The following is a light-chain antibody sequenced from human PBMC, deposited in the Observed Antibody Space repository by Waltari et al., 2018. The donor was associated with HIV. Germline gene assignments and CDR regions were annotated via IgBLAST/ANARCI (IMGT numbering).Light chain of an antibody. CDR1: SVSKQD. CDR2: ETT. CDR3: QSADTSPSKAI. Sequence: SYELTQSPSVSVSPGQTARIACFGESVSKQDVTWYQWKPGQAPLMVIYETTKRSSRMSGRFSASRSGTTATLTITGVRTEDEADYFCQSADTSPSKAIFGGGTK. V-gene: IGLV3-25*03. J-gene: IGLJ2*01.